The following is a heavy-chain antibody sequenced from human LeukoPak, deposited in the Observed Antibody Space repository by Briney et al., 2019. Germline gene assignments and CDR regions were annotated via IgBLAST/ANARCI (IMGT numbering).Heavy chain of an antibody. Sequence: SETLSLTCTVSGGSISSGSYYWSWIRQPAGKGLEWIGRIYTSGSTNYNPSLKSRVTISVDTSKNQFSLKLSSVTAADTAVYYCARAINYYGSGSYYNNWFDPWGQGTLVTVSS. CDR3: ARAINYYGSGSYYNNWFDP. CDR2: IYTSGST. V-gene: IGHV4-61*02. J-gene: IGHJ5*02. CDR1: GGSISSGSYY. D-gene: IGHD3-10*01.